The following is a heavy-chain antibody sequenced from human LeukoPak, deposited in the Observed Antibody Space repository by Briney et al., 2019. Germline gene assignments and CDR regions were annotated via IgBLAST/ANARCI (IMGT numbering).Heavy chain of an antibody. D-gene: IGHD6-6*01. J-gene: IGHJ5*02. CDR3: ARDSSSSISWFDP. Sequence: SETLSLTCTVSGGSVSSGSYYWSWIRQPPGKGLEWIGEIYHSGSTNYNPSLKGRVTISVDKSKNQFSLKLSSVTAADTAVYYCARDSSSSISWFDPWGQGTLVTVSS. CDR1: GGSVSSGSYY. CDR2: IYHSGST. V-gene: IGHV4-61*01.